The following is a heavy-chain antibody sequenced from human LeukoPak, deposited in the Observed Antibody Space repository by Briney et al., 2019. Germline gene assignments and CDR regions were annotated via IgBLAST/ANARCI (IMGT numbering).Heavy chain of an antibody. Sequence: GGSLRLSCAASGFVFTSYGMHWVRQAPGKGLEWVAVLSYNGSNAYYADSVKGRFTIPRFNSKNTQYLQMYGPKPQESAGHNSAKKIEYYGSVTYGSFDYWGQGTLVTVSS. CDR1: GFVFTSYG. J-gene: IGHJ4*02. D-gene: IGHD3-10*01. CDR2: LSYNGSNA. V-gene: IGHV3-30*18. CDR3: AKKIEYYGSVTYGSFDY.